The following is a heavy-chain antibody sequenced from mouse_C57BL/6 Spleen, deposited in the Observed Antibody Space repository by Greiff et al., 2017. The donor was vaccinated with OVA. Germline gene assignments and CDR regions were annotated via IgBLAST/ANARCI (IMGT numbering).Heavy chain of an antibody. Sequence: VQLQQSGPGLVKPSQSLSLTCSVTGYSITSGYYWNWIRQSPGNKLEWMGYISYDGSNNYNPSLKNRISITRDTSNNQFFLKLNSVTTEDTATDFCARVWLRRNFDVWGTGTTVTVSS. D-gene: IGHD2-2*01. CDR3: ARVWLRRNFDV. V-gene: IGHV3-6*01. J-gene: IGHJ1*03. CDR1: GYSITSGYY. CDR2: ISYDGSN.